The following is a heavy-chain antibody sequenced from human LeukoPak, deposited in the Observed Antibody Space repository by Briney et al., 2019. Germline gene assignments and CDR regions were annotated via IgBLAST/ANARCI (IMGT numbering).Heavy chain of an antibody. Sequence: PGGSLRLSCSASGFTFSSYEMNWVRKAPGKGLEWVSSISGSGSTIYYADSVKGRFTISRDNAKNSLYLQMNSLRAEDTAVYYCARARSLWGQGTLVTVSS. CDR1: GFTFSSYE. CDR2: ISGSGSTI. V-gene: IGHV3-48*03. J-gene: IGHJ4*02. CDR3: ARARSL. D-gene: IGHD1-26*01.